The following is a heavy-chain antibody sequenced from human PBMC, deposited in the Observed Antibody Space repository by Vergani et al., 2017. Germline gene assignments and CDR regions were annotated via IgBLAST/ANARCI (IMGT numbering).Heavy chain of an antibody. CDR1: GFTFSSYS. Sequence: EVQMVESGGGLVKPGGSLRLSCVASGFTFSSYSMNWVRQAPGKGLEWVSSISSSSSYIYYADSVKGRFAISRDNAKNSLYLQMNSLRAEDTAVYYCALGGIVGATSPFDYWGQGTLVTVSS. V-gene: IGHV3-21*01. D-gene: IGHD1-26*01. CDR2: ISSSSSYI. CDR3: ALGGIVGATSPFDY. J-gene: IGHJ4*02.